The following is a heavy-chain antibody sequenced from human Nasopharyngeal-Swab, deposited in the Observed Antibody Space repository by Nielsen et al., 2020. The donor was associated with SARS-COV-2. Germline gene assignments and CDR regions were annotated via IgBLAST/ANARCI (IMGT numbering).Heavy chain of an antibody. CDR1: GGSISSGGYY. CDR2: IYYSGST. D-gene: IGHD2/OR15-2a*01. J-gene: IGHJ4*02. CDR3: ARGISRRTSAVGY. Sequence: SETLSLTCTVSGGSISSGGYYWSWIRQHPGKGLEWIGYIYYSGSTYYNPSLKSRVTISVDTSKNQFSLKLSSVTAADTAVYYCARGISRRTSAVGYWGQGTLVTVSS. V-gene: IGHV4-31*03.